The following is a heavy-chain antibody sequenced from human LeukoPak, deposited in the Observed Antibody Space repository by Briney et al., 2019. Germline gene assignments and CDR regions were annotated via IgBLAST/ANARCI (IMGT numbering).Heavy chain of an antibody. V-gene: IGHV3-30*02. CDR3: AKEKLGAAGGFFDY. J-gene: IGHJ4*02. CDR2: IRYDGSNK. Sequence: GGSLRLSCAASGFTFSGYGMHWLRQAPGKGLEWVTFIRYDGSNKYYADSVKGRFTISRDNSKNTLYLQMNSLRAEDTAVYYCAKEKLGAAGGFFDYWGQGTLVTVSS. CDR1: GFTFSGYG. D-gene: IGHD6-13*01.